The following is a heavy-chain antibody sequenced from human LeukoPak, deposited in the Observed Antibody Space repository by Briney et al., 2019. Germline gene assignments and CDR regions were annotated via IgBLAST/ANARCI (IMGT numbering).Heavy chain of an antibody. Sequence: GGSLRLSCAASGFTFSSYGMHWVRQAPGKGLEWVAVISYDGSNKYYADSVKGRFTISRDNSKNTLYLQMNSLRAEDTAVYYCAKDWSRDGYGDYWGQGTLVTVSS. CDR2: ISYDGSNK. CDR3: AKDWSRDGYGDY. CDR1: GFTFSSYG. J-gene: IGHJ4*02. D-gene: IGHD5-24*01. V-gene: IGHV3-30*18.